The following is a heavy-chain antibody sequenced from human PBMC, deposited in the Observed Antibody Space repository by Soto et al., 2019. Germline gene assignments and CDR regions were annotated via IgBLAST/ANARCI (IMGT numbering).Heavy chain of an antibody. Sequence: PSETLSLTFTVSGGSISSYYWSWIRQPPGKGLEWIGYIYYSGSTNYNPSLKSRVTISVDTSKNQFSLKLSSVTAADTAVYYCAATYGSGAPFDYWGQGTLVTVSS. CDR3: AATYGSGAPFDY. J-gene: IGHJ4*02. CDR1: GGSISSYY. CDR2: IYYSGST. V-gene: IGHV4-59*01. D-gene: IGHD3-10*01.